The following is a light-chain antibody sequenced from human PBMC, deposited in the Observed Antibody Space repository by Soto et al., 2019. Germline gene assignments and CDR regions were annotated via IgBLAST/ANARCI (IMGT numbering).Light chain of an antibody. CDR2: EVT. CDR3: SSHGGIHNMG. CDR1: SSDVGAYNY. V-gene: IGLV2-8*01. J-gene: IGLJ3*02. Sequence: QSALTQPASASGSPGKSATISCTETSSDVGAYNYVSWYQQHPGKAPKLMLYEVTKRPSGVPDRFSGSRSGNTASLSVSGLLAEDEADYFCSSHGGIHNMGFGGGPKLTVL.